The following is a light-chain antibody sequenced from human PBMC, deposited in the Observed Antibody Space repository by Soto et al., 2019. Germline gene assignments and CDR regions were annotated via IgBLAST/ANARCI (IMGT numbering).Light chain of an antibody. CDR2: RNN. CDR1: SSNIGSNY. J-gene: IGLJ2*01. CDR3: AAWDDSLSGPV. Sequence: QSVLTQPPSASGTPGQRVTISCSGSSSNIGSNYVYWYQQLPGTAPKLLIYRNNQRPSGVPDRVAGSKSGTSASVASSGLRSEDEADDYCAAWDDSLSGPVFGGGTQLTVL. V-gene: IGLV1-47*01.